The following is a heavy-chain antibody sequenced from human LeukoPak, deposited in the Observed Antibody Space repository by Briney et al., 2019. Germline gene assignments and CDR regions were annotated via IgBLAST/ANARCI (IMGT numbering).Heavy chain of an antibody. CDR1: GYTFTGYY. J-gene: IGHJ4*02. CDR2: INPNSGGT. V-gene: IGHV1-2*02. Sequence: ASVKVSRKASGYTFTGYYMHWVRQAPGQGLEWMGWINPNSGGTNYAQKFQGRVTMTRDTSISTAYMELSRLRFDDTAVYYCARDTSYYFDYWGQGTLVTVSS. CDR3: ARDTSYYFDY.